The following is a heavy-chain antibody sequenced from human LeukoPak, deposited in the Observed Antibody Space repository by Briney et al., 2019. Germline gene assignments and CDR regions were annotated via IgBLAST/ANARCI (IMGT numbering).Heavy chain of an antibody. CDR3: ARDGIRQQLVHTP. Sequence: SETLSFTCTVPGGSISSYYWSWIRQPAGKGLEWIGRIYTSGSTNYNPSLKSRVTISVDKSKNQFSLKLSSVTAADTAVYYCARDGIRQQLVHTPWGQGTLVTVSS. CDR2: IYTSGST. CDR1: GGSISSYY. V-gene: IGHV4-4*07. D-gene: IGHD6-6*01. J-gene: IGHJ5*02.